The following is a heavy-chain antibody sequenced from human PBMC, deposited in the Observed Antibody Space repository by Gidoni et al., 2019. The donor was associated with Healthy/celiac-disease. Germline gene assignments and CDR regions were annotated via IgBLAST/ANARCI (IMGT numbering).Heavy chain of an antibody. J-gene: IGHJ5*02. CDR2: IRSKANSYAT. Sequence: EVQLVESGGGLVQPGGSLTLSCAASGFTFSGPAMPWVRQASGKGLEWVGRIRSKANSYATAYAASVKGRFTISRDDSKNTAYLQMNSLKTEDTAVYYCTVYYYDSSGYYSDWFDPWGQGTLVTVSS. CDR1: GFTFSGPA. CDR3: TVYYYDSSGYYSDWFDP. D-gene: IGHD3-22*01. V-gene: IGHV3-73*02.